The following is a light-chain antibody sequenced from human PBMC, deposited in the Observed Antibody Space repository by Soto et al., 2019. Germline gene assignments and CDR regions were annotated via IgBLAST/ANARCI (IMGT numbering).Light chain of an antibody. CDR1: QSISSW. CDR3: LQDINYPWT. CDR2: KAS. V-gene: IGKV1-5*03. J-gene: IGKJ1*01. Sequence: DIQMTRSPSTLSASVGDRVTITCRASQSISSWLAWYQQKPGKAPKLLIYKASSLQSGVPPRFSGSGSGTDFTLAISSLQPEDSATYYCLQDINYPWTFGQGTKVDIK.